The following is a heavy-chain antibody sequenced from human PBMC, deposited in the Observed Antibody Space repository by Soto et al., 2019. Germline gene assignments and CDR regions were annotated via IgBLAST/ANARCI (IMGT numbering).Heavy chain of an antibody. V-gene: IGHV1-18*01. CDR1: GYSFPSYG. Sequence: ASVKVSCKASGYSFPSYGFSWVRQAPGQGLGWMGWISAYNGNTNYAQKPQGRVTMTTDTSTSTAYMELRSLRSDDPAVYYCARDWGRYCSGGSCPTGGYWGQGTLVTVSS. J-gene: IGHJ4*02. CDR2: ISAYNGNT. CDR3: ARDWGRYCSGGSCPTGGY. D-gene: IGHD2-15*01.